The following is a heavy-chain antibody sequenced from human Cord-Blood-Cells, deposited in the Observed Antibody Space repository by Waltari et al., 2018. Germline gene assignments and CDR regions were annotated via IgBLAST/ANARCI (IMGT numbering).Heavy chain of an antibody. Sequence: QVQLVQSGAEVKKPGASVKVSCKASGYTFTSYAMHWGRPAPGQRLEWMGWINAGNGNTKYSQKFQGRVTITRDTSASTAYMELSSLRSEDTAVYYCAGSSHGPLWFGADYWGQGTLVTVSS. V-gene: IGHV1-3*01. CDR3: AGSSHGPLWFGADY. J-gene: IGHJ4*02. D-gene: IGHD3-10*01. CDR2: INAGNGNT. CDR1: GYTFTSYA.